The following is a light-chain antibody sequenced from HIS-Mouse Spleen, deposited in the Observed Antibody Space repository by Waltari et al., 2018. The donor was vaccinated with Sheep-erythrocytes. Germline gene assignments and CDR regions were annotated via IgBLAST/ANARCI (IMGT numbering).Light chain of an antibody. CDR1: SSDFGSYNL. J-gene: IGLJ3*02. V-gene: IGLV2-23*01. CDR3: CSYAGSSTPWV. CDR2: EGS. Sequence: QSALTQPASVSGSPGQSITISCTGTSSDFGSYNLFSWYQQHPGKAPKPMIYEGSKRPSGVSNRFSGSKSGNTASLTISGLQAEDEADYYCCSYAGSSTPWVFGGGTKLTVL.